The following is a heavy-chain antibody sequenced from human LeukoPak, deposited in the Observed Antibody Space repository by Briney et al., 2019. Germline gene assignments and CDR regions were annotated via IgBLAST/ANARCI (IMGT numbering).Heavy chain of an antibody. J-gene: IGHJ5*02. D-gene: IGHD2-2*02. CDR3: AREGKYCSSTSCHNGWFDP. Sequence: ASVKVSCKASGYTFTSYDINWVRQATGQGLEWMGRMNPNSGNTGYAQKFQGRVTMTRNTSISTAYMELSSLRSEDTAVYYCAREGKYCSSTSCHNGWFDPWGQGTLVTVSS. V-gene: IGHV1-8*01. CDR2: MNPNSGNT. CDR1: GYTFTSYD.